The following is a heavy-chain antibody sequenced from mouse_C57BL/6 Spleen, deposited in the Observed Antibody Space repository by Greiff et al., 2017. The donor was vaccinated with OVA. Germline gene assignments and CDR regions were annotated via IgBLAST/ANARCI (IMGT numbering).Heavy chain of an antibody. CDR1: GYSFTGYF. J-gene: IGHJ2*01. D-gene: IGHD1-1*01. CDR3: ARGYGSSPLYFDY. V-gene: IGHV1-20*01. CDR2: INPYNGDT. Sequence: VQLQQSGPELVKPGDSVKISCKASGYSFTGYFMNWVMQSHGKSLEWIGRINPYNGDTFYNQKFKGKATLTVDKSSSTAHMELRSLTSEDSAVYYGARGYGSSPLYFDYWGQGTTLTVSS.